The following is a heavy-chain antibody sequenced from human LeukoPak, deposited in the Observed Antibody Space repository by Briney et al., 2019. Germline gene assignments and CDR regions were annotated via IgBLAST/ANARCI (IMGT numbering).Heavy chain of an antibody. J-gene: IGHJ4*02. V-gene: IGHV3-33*06. CDR3: AKDRVSSVFDY. CDR1: GFTFSSYG. D-gene: IGHD6-6*01. CDR2: IWYDGSNK. Sequence: GGSLRLSCAAPGFTFSSYGMHWVRQAPGKGLEWVAVIWYDGSNKYYADSLKGRFTISRDNSKNTLYLQMNSLRAEDTAVYYCAKDRVSSVFDYWGQGTLVTVSS.